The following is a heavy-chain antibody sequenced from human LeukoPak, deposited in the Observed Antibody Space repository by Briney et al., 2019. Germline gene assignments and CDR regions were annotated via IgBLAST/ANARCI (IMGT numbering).Heavy chain of an antibody. D-gene: IGHD4-23*01. J-gene: IGHJ4*02. Sequence: PSETLSLTCAVYGGSFSGYYWSWIRQPPGKGLEWIGEINHSGSTNYNPSLKSRVTISVDTSKNQFSLKLSSVTAADTAMYYCARVSRGNSVGGDYWGQGTLVTVSS. V-gene: IGHV4-34*01. CDR2: INHSGST. CDR3: ARVSRGNSVGGDY. CDR1: GGSFSGYY.